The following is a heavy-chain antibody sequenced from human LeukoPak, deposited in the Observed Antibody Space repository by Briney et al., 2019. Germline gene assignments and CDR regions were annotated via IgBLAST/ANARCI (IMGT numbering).Heavy chain of an antibody. CDR1: GFTFSSYG. CDR3: VSSTLFYYGPESSPY. CDR2: ISYDGSNK. D-gene: IGHD3-10*01. Sequence: GGSLRLSCAASGFTFSSYGMHWVRQAPGKGLEWVAVISYDGSNKYYADSVKGRFTISRDNSKNTLYLQMNSLRIEDTAVYYCVSSTLFYYGPESSPYWGQGTLVTVSS. J-gene: IGHJ4*02. V-gene: IGHV3-30*03.